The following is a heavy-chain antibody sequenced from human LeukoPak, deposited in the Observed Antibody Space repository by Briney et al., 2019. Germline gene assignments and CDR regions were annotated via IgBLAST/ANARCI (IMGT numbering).Heavy chain of an antibody. CDR1: GGTFSSYA. CDR3: ARLGQQVGATRDY. Sequence: SVKVSCKASGGTFSSYAISWGRQAPGQGLEWKGRIIPIFGTANYAQKFQGRVTITTDESTSTAYMELNSLRSEDTAVYYCARLGQQVGATRDYWGQGTLVTVSS. V-gene: IGHV1-69*05. CDR2: IIPIFGTA. D-gene: IGHD1-26*01. J-gene: IGHJ4*02.